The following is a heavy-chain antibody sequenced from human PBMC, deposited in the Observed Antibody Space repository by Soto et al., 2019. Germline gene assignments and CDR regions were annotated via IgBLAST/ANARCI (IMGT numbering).Heavy chain of an antibody. V-gene: IGHV3-23*01. CDR2: ISGSGGST. CDR3: AKGLTFGGVIVIPDGMDV. Sequence: GVSLRLSCAASGFTFSSYAMSWVRQAPGKGLEWVSAISGSGGSTYYADSVKGRFTISRDNSKNTLYLQMNSLRAEDTAVYYCAKGLTFGGVIVIPDGMDVWGQGTTVTVCS. J-gene: IGHJ6*02. D-gene: IGHD3-16*02. CDR1: GFTFSSYA.